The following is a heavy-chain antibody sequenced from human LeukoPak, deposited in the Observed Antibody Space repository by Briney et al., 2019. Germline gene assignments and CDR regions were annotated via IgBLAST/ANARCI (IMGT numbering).Heavy chain of an antibody. Sequence: PGGSLRLSCAASGFTFSSYWMHWVRQAPGKGLVWVSRINTDGSSTSYADSVKGRFTISRDNAKNTLYLQMNSLRAEDTAVYYCARGRGDNFYYDSSGYWYYFDYWGQGTLVTVSS. V-gene: IGHV3-74*01. CDR1: GFTFSSYW. CDR3: ARGRGDNFYYDSSGYWYYFDY. CDR2: INTDGSST. J-gene: IGHJ4*02. D-gene: IGHD3-22*01.